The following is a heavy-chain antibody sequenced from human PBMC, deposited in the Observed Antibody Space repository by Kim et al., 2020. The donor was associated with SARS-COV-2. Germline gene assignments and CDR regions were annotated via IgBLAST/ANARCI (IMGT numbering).Heavy chain of an antibody. Sequence: YAQKFQGRVTMIRNTSISTAYLDPSSLRSDDTAVYYCGRGKVGSRQFDYWGQGTLVTVSS. CDR3: GRGKVGSRQFDY. J-gene: IGHJ4*02. D-gene: IGHD6-13*01. V-gene: IGHV1-8*01.